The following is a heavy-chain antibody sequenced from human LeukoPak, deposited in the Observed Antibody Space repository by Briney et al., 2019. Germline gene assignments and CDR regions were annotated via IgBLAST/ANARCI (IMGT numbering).Heavy chain of an antibody. CDR2: ISGSGGST. CDR3: AKDPDYYDSSGDLDY. D-gene: IGHD3-22*01. V-gene: IGHV3-23*01. CDR1: GFTFNNYA. Sequence: GGSPRLSCAASGFTFNNYAMSWVRQAPGKGLEWVSAISGSGGSTYYADSVKGRFTISRDNSKNTLYLQMNSLRAEDTAVYYCAKDPDYYDSSGDLDYWGQGTLVTVSS. J-gene: IGHJ4*02.